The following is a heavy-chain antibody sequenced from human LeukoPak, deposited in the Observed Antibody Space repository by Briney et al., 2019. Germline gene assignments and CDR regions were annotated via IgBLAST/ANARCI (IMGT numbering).Heavy chain of an antibody. CDR2: IIPIFGTA. CDR3: ARLGGERGYSYGSTVTTWWYFDY. D-gene: IGHD5-18*01. CDR1: GYTFTSYD. V-gene: IGHV1-69*13. Sequence: GASVKVSCKASGYTFTSYDINWVRQATGQGLEWMGGIIPIFGTANYAQKFQGRVTITADESTSTAYTELSSLRSEDTAVYYCARLGGERGYSYGSTVTTWWYFDYWGQGTLVTVSS. J-gene: IGHJ4*02.